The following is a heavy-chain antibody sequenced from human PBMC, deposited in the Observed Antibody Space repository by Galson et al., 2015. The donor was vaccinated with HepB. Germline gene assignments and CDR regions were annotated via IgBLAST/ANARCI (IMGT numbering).Heavy chain of an antibody. CDR1: GFTVSSNY. D-gene: IGHD1-26*01. CDR3: ARDLSRRKWGMDV. V-gene: IGHV3-66*01. Sequence: SLRLSCAASGFTVSSNYMSWVRQAPGKGLEWVSVIFSGGSTYYADSVKGRFTISRDNSKNTLHLQMNSLRAEDTAVYYCARDLSRRKWGMDVWGQGTTVTVSS. CDR2: IFSGGST. J-gene: IGHJ6*02.